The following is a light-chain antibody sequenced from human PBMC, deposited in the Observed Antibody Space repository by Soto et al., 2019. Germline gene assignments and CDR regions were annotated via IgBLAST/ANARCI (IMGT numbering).Light chain of an antibody. CDR1: QSISSS. CDR3: QPSSSTPQT. V-gene: IGKV1-39*01. J-gene: IGKJ4*01. Sequence: DIQMPQSPSSLSASVGDRVPITYRARQSISSSLSWYQQKPGKAPKLLINVASTLQSGVTSRFSGSGSGTDFTLAISSLQTEDFATDYCQPSSSTPQTFGGGTRVEIK. CDR2: VAS.